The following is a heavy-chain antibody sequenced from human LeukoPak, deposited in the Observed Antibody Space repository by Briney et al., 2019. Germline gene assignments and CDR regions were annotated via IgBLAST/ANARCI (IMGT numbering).Heavy chain of an antibody. CDR3: ARGKSDSDGYDYTLDY. J-gene: IGHJ4*02. D-gene: IGHD5-12*01. CDR2: FSYDGSTQ. CDR1: GFTFSRHA. V-gene: IGHV3-30*01. Sequence: PGRSLRLSCAASGFTFSRHAIHWVRQAPGKGLEWVALFSYDGSTQHYAGSVRGRFTVSRDDSRNTLYLQMNSLRAEDTAVYYCARGKSDSDGYDYTLDYWGQGTLVTVSS.